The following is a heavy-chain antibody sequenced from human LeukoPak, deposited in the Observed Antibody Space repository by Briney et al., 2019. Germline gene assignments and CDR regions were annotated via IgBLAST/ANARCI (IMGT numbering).Heavy chain of an antibody. Sequence: GGCLRLSCAASGLTFSSYAMSWVRQAPGKGLEWVSAISGSGGSTYYADSVKGRFTISRDNSKNTLYLQMNSLRAEDTAVYYCAKDSSPYYYDSSGYYPYWYFDLWGRGTLVTVSS. D-gene: IGHD3-22*01. CDR1: GLTFSSYA. CDR3: AKDSSPYYYDSSGYYPYWYFDL. CDR2: ISGSGGST. J-gene: IGHJ2*01. V-gene: IGHV3-23*01.